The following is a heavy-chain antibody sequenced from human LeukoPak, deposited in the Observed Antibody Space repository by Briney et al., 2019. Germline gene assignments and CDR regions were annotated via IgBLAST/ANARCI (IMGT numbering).Heavy chain of an antibody. D-gene: IGHD6-13*01. CDR3: AREWGSSSWYGGGYYYYYMDV. CDR1: GYTFTSYY. J-gene: IGHJ6*03. CDR2: INPNSGGT. V-gene: IGHV1-2*02. Sequence: ASVKVSCKASGYTFTSYYMHWVRQAPGQGLEWMGWINPNSGGTNYAQKFQGRVTMTRDTSISTAYMELSSLRSEDTAVYYCAREWGSSSWYGGGYYYYYMDVWGKGTSVTVSS.